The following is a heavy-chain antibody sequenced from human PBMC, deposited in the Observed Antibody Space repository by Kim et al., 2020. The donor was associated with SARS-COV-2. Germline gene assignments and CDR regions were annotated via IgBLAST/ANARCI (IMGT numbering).Heavy chain of an antibody. CDR2: IYYSGST. CDR3: ARLRYYDILTGSGAAFDL. J-gene: IGHJ3*01. CDR1: GGSISSYY. D-gene: IGHD3-9*01. Sequence: SETLSLTCTVSGGSISSYYWSWIRQPPGKGLEWIGYIYYSGSTNYNPSLKSRVTISVDTSKNQFSLKLSSVTAADTAVYYCARLRYYDILTGSGAAFDLWGRGTMVTVSA. V-gene: IGHV4-59*13.